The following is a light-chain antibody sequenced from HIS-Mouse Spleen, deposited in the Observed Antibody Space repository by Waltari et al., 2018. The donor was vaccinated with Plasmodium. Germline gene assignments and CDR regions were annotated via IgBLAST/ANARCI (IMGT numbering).Light chain of an antibody. CDR1: ALPKKY. CDR3: YSTDSSGNHRV. J-gene: IGLJ3*02. CDR2: EDS. V-gene: IGLV3-10*01. Sequence: SYELTQPPSVSVSPGQTARITCSGDALPKKYAYWYQQKSGQAPVLVIYEDSKRTSGIPERFSGSSSGTMATLTISGAQVEDEADYYCYSTDSSGNHRVFGGGTKLIVL.